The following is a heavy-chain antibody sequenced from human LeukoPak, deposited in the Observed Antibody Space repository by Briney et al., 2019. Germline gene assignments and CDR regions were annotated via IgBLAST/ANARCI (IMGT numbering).Heavy chain of an antibody. J-gene: IGHJ4*02. CDR3: ATTAIAVAGTYDY. D-gene: IGHD6-19*01. Sequence: GGSLRLSCAASGFTFSSYSMSWVRQAPGKGLEWVSGISGSGGSTYYADSVKGRFTISRDTSKNTLSLQMNSLRAEDTAVYYCATTAIAVAGTYDYWGQGTLDTVSS. CDR1: GFTFSSYS. V-gene: IGHV3-23*01. CDR2: ISGSGGST.